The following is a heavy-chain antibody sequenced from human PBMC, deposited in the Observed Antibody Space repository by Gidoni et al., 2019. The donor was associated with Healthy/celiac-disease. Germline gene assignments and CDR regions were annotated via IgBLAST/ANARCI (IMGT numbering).Heavy chain of an antibody. D-gene: IGHD3-10*01. CDR1: GYSFTSYW. V-gene: IGHV5-51*07. CDR2: IYPGDSDT. CDR3: ARPRGNYGSGSPFDY. Sequence: EVQLVQSGAEVKKPGESLKISCKGSGYSFTSYWIGWVHQMPGKGLEWMGIIYPGDSDTRYSPSFQGQVTISADKSISTAYLQWSSLKASDTAMYYCARPRGNYGSGSPFDYWGQGTLVTVSS. J-gene: IGHJ4*02.